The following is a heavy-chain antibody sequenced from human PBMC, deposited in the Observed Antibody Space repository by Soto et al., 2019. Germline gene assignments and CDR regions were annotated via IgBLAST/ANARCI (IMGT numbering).Heavy chain of an antibody. CDR3: AAGEASIRNLAPYYLDF. V-gene: IGHV4-59*01. CDR1: GGSMRNYF. Sequence: PSETLSLTCTVSGGSMRNYFWTWIRQPPGKGLEGIGYIHYSGTTSFFPSYNPSLRSRVTISEDTSKNQFSLKLLSVTTADTAVYFCAAGEASIRNLAPYYLDFWGRRTLVTVSS. D-gene: IGHD2-2*01. J-gene: IGHJ4*02. CDR2: IHYSGTT.